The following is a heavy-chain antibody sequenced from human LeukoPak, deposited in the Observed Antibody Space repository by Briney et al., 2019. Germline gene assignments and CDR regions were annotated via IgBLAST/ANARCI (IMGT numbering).Heavy chain of an antibody. D-gene: IGHD1-26*01. CDR2: IDPNTGGT. CDR1: GYTFTSYY. J-gene: IGHJ4*02. V-gene: IGHV1-2*06. CDR3: ASLYDIVGTTVDY. Sequence: ASVKVSCKASGYTFTSYYMHWVRQAPGQGLEWMGRIDPNTGGTKSAKNFQGRVTMTRDTSISTAYMALSGLRSDDTAVYYCASLYDIVGTTVDYWGQGTLVTVSS.